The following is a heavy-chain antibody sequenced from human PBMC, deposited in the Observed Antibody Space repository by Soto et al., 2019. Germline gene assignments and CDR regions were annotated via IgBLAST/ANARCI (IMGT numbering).Heavy chain of an antibody. CDR1: GYTFTTYD. J-gene: IGHJ4*02. V-gene: IGHV1-8*02. D-gene: IGHD3-22*01. CDR3: ARGQYFSDSSGYDDY. CDR2: MNPKSGNT. Sequence: ASVKVSCKASGYTFTTYDINWVRQAAGQGLVWMGWMNPKSGNTGYAQKFQDRVTMTRDTSISTAYMELSDLRSEDTAVYYCARGQYFSDSSGYDDYWGQGTQVTVSS.